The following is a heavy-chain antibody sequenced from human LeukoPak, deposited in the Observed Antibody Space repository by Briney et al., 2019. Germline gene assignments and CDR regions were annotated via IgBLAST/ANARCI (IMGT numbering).Heavy chain of an antibody. V-gene: IGHV1-8*03. D-gene: IGHD3-22*01. CDR1: GYSLTSDD. CDR2: LNPDTGAT. J-gene: IGHJ3*02. CDR3: ARGHNFDNNGYYGDAFDI. Sequence: GASVEVSCKASGYSLTSDDINWVRQAAGQGLEWMGWLNPDTGATGYAQKFQDRLTITATASINTAFMEMRSLTSEDTAVYYCARGHNFDNNGYYGDAFDIWGQGTMVTVSS.